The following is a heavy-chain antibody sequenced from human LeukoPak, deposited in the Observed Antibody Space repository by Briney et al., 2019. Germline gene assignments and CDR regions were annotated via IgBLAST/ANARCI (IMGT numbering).Heavy chain of an antibody. CDR2: IYNSGST. CDR1: GGSISSYY. CDR3: ARSAFLVTAPGLYYFDY. V-gene: IGHV4-4*07. Sequence: SETLTLTCTVSGGSISSYYWSWIRQPAGKGLEWIGHIYNSGSTNYNPSLKGRVTMSVATSKNQFSLHLSSVTAADTAVYYCARSAFLVTAPGLYYFDYWGQGTLVAVSS. D-gene: IGHD6-13*01. J-gene: IGHJ4*02.